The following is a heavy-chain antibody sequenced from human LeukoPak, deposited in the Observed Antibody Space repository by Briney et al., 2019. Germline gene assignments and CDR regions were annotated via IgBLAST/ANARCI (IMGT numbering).Heavy chain of an antibody. CDR1: GGSFSGYY. D-gene: IGHD5-24*01. CDR3: ARGEEMATIDY. V-gene: IGHV4-34*01. Sequence: PSETLSLTXAVYGGSFSGYYWSWIRQPPGKGLEWIGEINHSGSTNYNPSLKSRVTISVDTSKNQFSLKLSSVTAADTAVYYCARGEEMATIDYWGQGTLVTVSS. J-gene: IGHJ4*02. CDR2: INHSGST.